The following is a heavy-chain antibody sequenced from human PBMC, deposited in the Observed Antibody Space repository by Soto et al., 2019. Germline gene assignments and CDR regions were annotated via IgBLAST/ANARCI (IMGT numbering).Heavy chain of an antibody. CDR2: IYYSGST. CDR3: ARGRYDFWSGYSGGYYYYGMDV. CDR1: GGSISSYY. Sequence: PSETLSLTCTVSGGSISSYYWSWIRQPPGKGLEWIGYIYYSGSTNYNPSLKSRVTISVDTSKNQFSLKLSSVTAADTAVYYCARGRYDFWSGYSGGYYYYGMDVWGQGTTVTVSS. V-gene: IGHV4-59*01. D-gene: IGHD3-3*01. J-gene: IGHJ6*02.